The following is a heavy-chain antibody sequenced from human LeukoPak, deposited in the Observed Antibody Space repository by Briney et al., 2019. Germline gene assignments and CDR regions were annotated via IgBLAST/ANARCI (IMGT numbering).Heavy chain of an antibody. V-gene: IGHV3-7*01. J-gene: IGHJ4*02. Sequence: GGSLRLSCAASGFSFSGYWMNWVRQAPGKGLEWLANINQDGSHEYYLDSVKGRFTISRDNAKNSLYLQMNSLRAEDTALYYCATWGGREDYWGQETLVTVSS. CDR2: INQDGSHE. D-gene: IGHD3-16*01. CDR3: ATWGGREDY. CDR1: GFSFSGYW.